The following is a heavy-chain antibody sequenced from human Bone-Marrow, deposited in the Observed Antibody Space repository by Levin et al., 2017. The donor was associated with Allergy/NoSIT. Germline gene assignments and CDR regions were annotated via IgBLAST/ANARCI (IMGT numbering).Heavy chain of an antibody. D-gene: IGHD2-2*03. CDR3: ARGGLWIFPSLDV. V-gene: IGHV3-33*01. CDR1: GFTFSSYG. Sequence: GGSLRLSCAASGFTFSSYGMHWVRQAPGKGLEWVAVIWYDGSNKYYADSVKGRFTISRDNSKNTLYLQMNSLRAEDTAVYYCARGGLWIFPSLDVWGQGTTVTVSS. CDR2: IWYDGSNK. J-gene: IGHJ6*02.